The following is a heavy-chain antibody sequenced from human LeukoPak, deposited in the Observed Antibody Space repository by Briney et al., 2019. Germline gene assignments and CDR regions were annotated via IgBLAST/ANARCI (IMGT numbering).Heavy chain of an antibody. V-gene: IGHV3-23*01. CDR1: GFTFSSYA. CDR3: AKDSGGGTIFGVVEPHAFDI. D-gene: IGHD3-3*01. CDR2: ISGSGGST. Sequence: PGGSLRLSCAASGFTFSSYAMSWVRQAPGKGLEWVSAISGSGGSTYYADSVKGRFTISRDNSKNTLYLQMNSLRAEDTAVYYCAKDSGGGTIFGVVEPHAFDIWGQGTMVTVSS. J-gene: IGHJ3*02.